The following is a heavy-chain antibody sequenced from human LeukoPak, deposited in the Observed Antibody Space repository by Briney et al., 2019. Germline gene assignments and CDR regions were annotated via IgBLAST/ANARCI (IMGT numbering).Heavy chain of an antibody. Sequence: SEILSLTCTVSGGSISSYYWSWIRQPPGKGLEWIGYIYYSGSTNYNPSLKSRVTISVDTSKNQFSLKLSSVTAADTAVYYCARRQYSGYDFDFWGQGTLVTVSS. D-gene: IGHD5-12*01. CDR1: GGSISSYY. J-gene: IGHJ4*02. CDR2: IYYSGST. CDR3: ARRQYSGYDFDF. V-gene: IGHV4-59*08.